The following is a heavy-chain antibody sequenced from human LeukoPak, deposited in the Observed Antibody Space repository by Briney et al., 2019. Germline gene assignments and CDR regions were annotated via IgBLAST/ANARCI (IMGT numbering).Heavy chain of an antibody. Sequence: PSETLSLTCAVSGYSISSGYYWGWIRQLPGKGLEWIGSIYHSGSTYYNPSLKSRVTISVDTSKNQFSLKLSSVTAADTAVYYCARARGSSSPRVEYFQHWGQGTLVTVSS. D-gene: IGHD6-13*01. CDR3: ARARGSSSPRVEYFQH. V-gene: IGHV4-38-2*01. CDR2: IYHSGST. J-gene: IGHJ1*01. CDR1: GYSISSGYY.